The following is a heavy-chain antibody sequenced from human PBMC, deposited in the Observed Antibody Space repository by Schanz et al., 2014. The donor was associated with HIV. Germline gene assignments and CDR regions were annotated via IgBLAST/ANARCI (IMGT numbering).Heavy chain of an antibody. CDR2: INPNSGST. V-gene: IGHV1-2*02. CDR1: GYTFSDHY. J-gene: IGHJ3*02. CDR3: ARRSLHHLQWLYDDVFDI. Sequence: QMQLVQSGAEVRKPGASVKVSCKASGYTFSDHYMQWVRQAPGQGLEWMGWINPNSGSTIYAQKSQGRVTMTRDTSINTAYMEMSGLRSDDTAIYYCARRSLHHLQWLYDDVFDIWGQGTMVTVSS. D-gene: IGHD3-3*01.